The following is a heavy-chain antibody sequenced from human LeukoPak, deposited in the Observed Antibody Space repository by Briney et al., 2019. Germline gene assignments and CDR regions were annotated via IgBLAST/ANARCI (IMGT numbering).Heavy chain of an antibody. CDR3: ARDTWRAVAGIPSDY. CDR1: GFTFSSYG. V-gene: IGHV3-33*01. D-gene: IGHD6-19*01. Sequence: GGSLRLSCAASGFTFSSYGMHWVRQAPGKGLEWVAVIWYDGSNKYYADSVKGRFTISRDNSKNTLYLQMNSLRAEDTAVYYCARDTWRAVAGIPSDYWGQGTLVTVSS. CDR2: IWYDGSNK. J-gene: IGHJ4*02.